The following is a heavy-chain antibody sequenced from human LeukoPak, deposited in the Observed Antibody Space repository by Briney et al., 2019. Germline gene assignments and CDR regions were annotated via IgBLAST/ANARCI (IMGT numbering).Heavy chain of an antibody. D-gene: IGHD4-23*01. CDR3: ARRHDYGGNTFDY. CDR1: GGSISSSSYY. J-gene: IGHJ4*02. V-gene: IGHV4-39*01. Sequence: TSETLSLTCTVSGGSISSSSYYWGWIRQPPGKGLEWIGSIYYSGSTYYNPSLKSRVTISVDTSKNQFSLKLSSVTAADTAVYYCARRHDYGGNTFDYWGQGNLVTVSS. CDR2: IYYSGST.